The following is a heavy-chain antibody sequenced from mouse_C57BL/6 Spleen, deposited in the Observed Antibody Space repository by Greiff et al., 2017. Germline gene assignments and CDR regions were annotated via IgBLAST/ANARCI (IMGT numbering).Heavy chain of an antibody. CDR3: ASTLLRYGSSPCDCDY. CDR1: GYSFTDYN. V-gene: IGHV1-39*01. D-gene: IGHD1-1*01. Sequence: EVQLQQSGPELVKPGASVKISCKASGYSFTDYNMHWVKQSTGQGLEWIGVINPNYGTPRYNQKFKGKATLTVDQSSSTAYMQLNSLRSEDSAVYYCASTLLRYGSSPCDCDYWGQGTTLTVSS. CDR2: INPNYGTP. J-gene: IGHJ2*01.